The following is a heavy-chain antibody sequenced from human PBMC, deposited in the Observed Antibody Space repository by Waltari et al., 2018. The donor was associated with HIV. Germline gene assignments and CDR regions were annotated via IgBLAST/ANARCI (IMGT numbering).Heavy chain of an antibody. D-gene: IGHD2-15*01. CDR2: IYYSGST. V-gene: IGHV4-39*01. CDR3: ARAVQGYCSGGSCENYFDY. Sequence: QLQLQESGPGLVKPSETLSLTCTVSGGSISSSSYYWGWIRQPPGKGLEWNGSIYYSGSTYYNPSLKSRVTISVDTSKNQFSLKLSSVTAADTAVYYCARAVQGYCSGGSCENYFDYWGQGTLVTVSS. J-gene: IGHJ4*02. CDR1: GGSISSSSYY.